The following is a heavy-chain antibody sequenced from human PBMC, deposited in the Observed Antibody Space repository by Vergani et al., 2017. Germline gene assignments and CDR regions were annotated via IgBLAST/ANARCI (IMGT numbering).Heavy chain of an antibody. V-gene: IGHV3-30*03. CDR3: ATKSCGTPGCQIGYFRE. CDR2: ISYDGTQK. J-gene: IGHJ1*01. CDR1: GFISSYYG. Sequence: QVHLVESGGGVVQPGRSLRLSCVVSGFISSYYGMHWVRQAPGKGLEWVAVISYDGTQKYYADSVKGRFTISRDNSKSTLYLQMNSLRTEDTAVYYCATKSCGTPGCQIGYFREWGQGTVVTVSS. D-gene: IGHD1-1*01.